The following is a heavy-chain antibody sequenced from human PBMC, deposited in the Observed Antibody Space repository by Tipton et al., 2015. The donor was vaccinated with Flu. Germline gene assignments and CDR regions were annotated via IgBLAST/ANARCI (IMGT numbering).Heavy chain of an antibody. Sequence: GSLRLSCSVSGGSINSSCWSWIRQSPGKGLEWIGNIQYSGHTNYNPSLKSRVTIAVDTSKNQFSLQLSSVAAADTAVYYCARHVDRSWMLEFWGQGTLVTVSS. CDR2: IQYSGHT. D-gene: IGHD3-10*01. J-gene: IGHJ4*02. V-gene: IGHV4-59*01. CDR1: GGSINSSC. CDR3: ARHVDRSWMLEF.